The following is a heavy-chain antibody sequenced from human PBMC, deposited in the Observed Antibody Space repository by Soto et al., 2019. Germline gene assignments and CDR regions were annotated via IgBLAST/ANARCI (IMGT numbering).Heavy chain of an antibody. Sequence: EVQLVESGGGLVQPGGSLRLSCAASGFTFSSYWMSWVRQAPGKGLEWVANIKQDGSEKYYVDSVKGRFTISRDNAKNSLYLQMNSLRAEDTAVYYCARVWGDIVVVVAAAAWDYWGQGTLVTVSS. V-gene: IGHV3-7*01. CDR2: IKQDGSEK. CDR1: GFTFSSYW. CDR3: ARVWGDIVVVVAAAAWDY. J-gene: IGHJ4*02. D-gene: IGHD2-15*01.